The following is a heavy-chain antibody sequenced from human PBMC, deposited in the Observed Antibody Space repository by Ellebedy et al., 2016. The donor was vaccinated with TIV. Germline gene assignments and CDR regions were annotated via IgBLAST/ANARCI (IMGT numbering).Heavy chain of an antibody. CDR1: GGTFSSYA. J-gene: IGHJ6*02. CDR3: ARVPIQTTLVRDRRMDV. CDR2: IIPIFGTA. V-gene: IGHV1-69*13. D-gene: IGHD3-10*01. Sequence: ASVKVSCKASGGTFSSYAISWVRQAPGQGLEWMGGIIPIFGTANYAQKFQGRVTITADESTSTAYMELSSLRSEDTAIYYCARVPIQTTLVRDRRMDVWGQGTTVTVSS.